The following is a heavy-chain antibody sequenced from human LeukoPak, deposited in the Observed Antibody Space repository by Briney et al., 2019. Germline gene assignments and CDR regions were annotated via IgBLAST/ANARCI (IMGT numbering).Heavy chain of an antibody. D-gene: IGHD6-19*01. CDR3: ATWEAVAGNFDY. V-gene: IGHV1-24*01. CDR1: GYTLTELS. CDR2: FDPEDGET. Sequence: GASVKVSCKVSGYTLTELSMHWVRQAPGKGLEWMGGFDPEDGETIYAQKFQGRVTMTEDTSTDTAYMELSSLRPEDTAVYYCATWEAVAGNFDYWGQGTLVTVSS. J-gene: IGHJ4*02.